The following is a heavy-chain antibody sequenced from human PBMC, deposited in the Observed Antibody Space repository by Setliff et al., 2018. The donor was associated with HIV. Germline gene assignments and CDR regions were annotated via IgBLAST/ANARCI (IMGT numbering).Heavy chain of an antibody. V-gene: IGHV1-8*02. CDR2: VNPNSGNT. CDR3: ARGAWYTSGWHSSRYMDV. D-gene: IGHD6-19*01. CDR1: GYTFTSYD. J-gene: IGHJ6*03. Sequence: ASVKVSCKASGYTFTSYDINWVRQATGQGLEWMGWVNPNSGNTGYAQKFQGRVTMTRNTSIRTVYMELSSLRSEDTAVYYCARGAWYTSGWHSSRYMDVWGKGSTVTVS.